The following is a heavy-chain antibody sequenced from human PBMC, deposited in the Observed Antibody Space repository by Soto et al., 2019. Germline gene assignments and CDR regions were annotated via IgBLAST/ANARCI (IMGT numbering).Heavy chain of an antibody. CDR3: TIEGAYPGPDFDY. Sequence: SLRLSCAASGFTFSDRYMDCVRQAPGKGLEWVGRTKNKANSYTTEYAASVKGRFTISRDDSRNSVYLQMNSLKTDDTAVYYCTIEGAYPGPDFDYWGEGTLVTVSS. D-gene: IGHD3-16*01. CDR2: TKNKANSYTT. J-gene: IGHJ4*02. V-gene: IGHV3-72*01. CDR1: GFTFSDRY.